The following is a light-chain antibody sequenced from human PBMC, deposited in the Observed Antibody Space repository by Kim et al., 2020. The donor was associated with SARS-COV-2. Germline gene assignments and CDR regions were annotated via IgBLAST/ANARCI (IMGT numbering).Light chain of an antibody. CDR3: QQRSDWRT. CDR2: DAS. Sequence: SLSPGERATLSCRASQSVSTKLAWYQQKPGQAPSLLIYDASSRATGIPARFSGSGSGTDFTLTISSLEPEDFAVYYCQQRSDWRTFGQGTKVDIK. CDR1: QSVSTK. V-gene: IGKV3-11*01. J-gene: IGKJ1*01.